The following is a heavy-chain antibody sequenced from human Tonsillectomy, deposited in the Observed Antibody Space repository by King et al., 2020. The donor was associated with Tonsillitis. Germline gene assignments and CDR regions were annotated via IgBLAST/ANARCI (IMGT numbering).Heavy chain of an antibody. Sequence: QLVQSGGGLVQPGGSLRLSCAASGFTFSSYWMSWVRQAPGKGLEWVANIKQDGSEKYYVDSVKGRFTISRDNAKNSLYLQVNSLRDEDTVGYYCAFYDYGDWAIAYWGQGTLVTVSS. D-gene: IGHD4-17*01. CDR3: AFYDYGDWAIAY. CDR1: GFTFSSYW. J-gene: IGHJ4*02. V-gene: IGHV3-7*01. CDR2: IKQDGSEK.